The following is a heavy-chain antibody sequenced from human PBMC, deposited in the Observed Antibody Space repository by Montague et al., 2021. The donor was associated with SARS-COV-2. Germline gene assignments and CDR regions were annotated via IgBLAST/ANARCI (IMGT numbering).Heavy chain of an antibody. Sequence: SLRLSCAASGFTFSSYTMHWVRQAPGKGLEWVAIISYDGSNAYYADSMKGRFTVSRDNSKRTLYLEMDSPRAEDTAVYYCAREGALVDTPMMAFDYWGQGTLVTVSS. V-gene: IGHV3-30*04. D-gene: IGHD5-18*01. CDR1: GFTFSSYT. CDR2: ISYDGSNA. J-gene: IGHJ4*02. CDR3: AREGALVDTPMMAFDY.